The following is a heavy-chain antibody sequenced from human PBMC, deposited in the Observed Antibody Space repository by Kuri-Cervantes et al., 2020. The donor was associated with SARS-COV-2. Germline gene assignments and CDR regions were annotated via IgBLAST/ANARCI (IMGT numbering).Heavy chain of an antibody. CDR3: ATDLRHYDFWSGYYPLGYFQH. CDR1: GYTFTGYY. V-gene: IGHV1-2*02. D-gene: IGHD3-3*01. Sequence: ASVKVSCKASGYTFTGYYMHWVRQAPGQGLEWMGWINPNSGGTNYAQKFQGRATMTRDTSISTAYMELSRLRSDDTAVYYCATDLRHYDFWSGYYPLGYFQHWGQGTLVTVSS. J-gene: IGHJ1*01. CDR2: INPNSGGT.